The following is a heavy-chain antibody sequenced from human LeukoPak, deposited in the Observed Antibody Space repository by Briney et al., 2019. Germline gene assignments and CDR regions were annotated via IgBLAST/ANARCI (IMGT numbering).Heavy chain of an antibody. CDR1: GFTFSSYA. CDR3: AKEGVVLLWFGESSRCYMDV. Sequence: HPGGSLRLSCAASGFTFSSYAMSWVRQAPGKGLEWVSAISGSGGSTYYADSVKGRFTISRDNSKNTLYLQMNSLRAEDTAVYYCAKEGVVLLWFGESSRCYMDVWGKGTTVTISS. CDR2: ISGSGGST. J-gene: IGHJ6*03. V-gene: IGHV3-23*01. D-gene: IGHD3-10*01.